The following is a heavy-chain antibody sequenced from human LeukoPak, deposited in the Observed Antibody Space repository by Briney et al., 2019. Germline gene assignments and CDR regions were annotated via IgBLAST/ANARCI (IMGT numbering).Heavy chain of an antibody. CDR1: GYSFTSYW. Sequence: GESLKISCQGSGYSFTSYWIGWVRQMSGKGLEWMAIIHPNDASTIYSPSFQGQVTISADRSINTAYLQWSTLKASDTAIYYCARHNNWGFDYWDRGTLLTVSS. V-gene: IGHV5-51*01. CDR3: ARHNNWGFDY. J-gene: IGHJ4*02. CDR2: IHPNDAST. D-gene: IGHD7-27*01.